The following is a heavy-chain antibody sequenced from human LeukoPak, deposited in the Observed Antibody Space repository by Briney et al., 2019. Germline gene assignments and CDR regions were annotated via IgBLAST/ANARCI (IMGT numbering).Heavy chain of an antibody. Sequence: GGSLRLSCAASGFTFSGYSMNWVRQAPGKGLEWVSYISRSSSTIYYADSVKGRFTISRDNAKNSLYLQMNSLRGEDTAVYYFASDGVSYSDHYYYMDVWGKGTTVTVSS. D-gene: IGHD1-26*01. J-gene: IGHJ6*03. CDR3: ASDGVSYSDHYYYMDV. CDR1: GFTFSGYS. CDR2: ISRSSSTI. V-gene: IGHV3-48*04.